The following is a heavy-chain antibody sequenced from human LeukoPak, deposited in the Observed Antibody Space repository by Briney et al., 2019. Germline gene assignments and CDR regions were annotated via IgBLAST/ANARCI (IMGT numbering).Heavy chain of an antibody. D-gene: IGHD3-3*01. CDR2: IRSKTNYYAT. CDR1: GFTFSGSA. Sequence: GGSLRLSCAASGFTFSGSAMYWVRQVSGKGLGWVGRIRSKTNYYATAYAASVKGRFTISRDDSKNTAYLQMNSLRTEDTAVYYCAKDDRFWSGSVDYWGQGTLVTVSS. CDR3: AKDDRFWSGSVDY. V-gene: IGHV3-73*01. J-gene: IGHJ4*02.